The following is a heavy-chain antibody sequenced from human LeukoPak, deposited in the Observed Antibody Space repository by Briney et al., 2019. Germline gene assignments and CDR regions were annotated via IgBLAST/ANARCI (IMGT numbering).Heavy chain of an antibody. CDR3: ASGRRLAFDLLT. Sequence: GASVKVSCKASGGTFSSYAISWVRQAPGQGLEWMGGIIPIFGTANYAQKFQGRVTITRNTSISTAYMELSSLRSEDTAVYYCASGRRLAFDLLTWGQGTLVTVSS. V-gene: IGHV1-69*05. CDR1: GGTFSSYA. J-gene: IGHJ5*02. D-gene: IGHD3-9*01. CDR2: IIPIFGTA.